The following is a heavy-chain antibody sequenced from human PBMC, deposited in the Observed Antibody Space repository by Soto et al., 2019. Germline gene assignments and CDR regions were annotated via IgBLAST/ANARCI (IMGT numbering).Heavy chain of an antibody. CDR3: ARGSKMVYARAAEYFQH. CDR2: IYHSRST. CDR1: SGSISSSNW. Sequence: SETLSLTCAVSSGSISSSNWWSWVRQPPGKGLEWIGEIYHSRSTNYNPSLKSRVTISVDKSKNQFSLKLSSVTAADTAVYYCARGSKMVYARAAEYFQHWGQGTLVTVSS. D-gene: IGHD2-8*01. V-gene: IGHV4-4*02. J-gene: IGHJ1*01.